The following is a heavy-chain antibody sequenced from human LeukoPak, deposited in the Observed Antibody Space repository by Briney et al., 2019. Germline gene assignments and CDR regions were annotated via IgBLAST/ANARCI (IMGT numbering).Heavy chain of an antibody. CDR1: GYRFTSYW. D-gene: IGHD6-19*01. V-gene: IGHV5-51*01. CDR2: IYPGDSDT. CDR3: ARSYSSGLTYMDV. Sequence: GESLKISCKGSGYRFTSYWIGWVRQMPGKGLEGMGIIYPGDSDTRYSPSFQGQVTISADKSISTAYLQWSSLKASDTAMYYCARSYSSGLTYMDVWGKGTTVTVSS. J-gene: IGHJ6*03.